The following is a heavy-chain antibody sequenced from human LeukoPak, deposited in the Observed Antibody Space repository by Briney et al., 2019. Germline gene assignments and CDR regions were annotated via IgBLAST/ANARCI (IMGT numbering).Heavy chain of an antibody. CDR1: GFTFSDYF. D-gene: IGHD5-24*01. Sequence: GGSLRLSCAASGFTFSDYFMSWIRQAPGKGLEWISYISDSTSAIYNSDSVTGRFTISRDNAKHSLYLQMNSLRAEDTAVYYCARPILQLGAFDLWGQGTMVTVSS. CDR3: ARPILQLGAFDL. J-gene: IGHJ3*01. CDR2: ISDSTSAI. V-gene: IGHV3-11*01.